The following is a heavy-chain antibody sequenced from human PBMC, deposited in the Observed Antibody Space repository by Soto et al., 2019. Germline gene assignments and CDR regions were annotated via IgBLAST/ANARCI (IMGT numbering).Heavy chain of an antibody. V-gene: IGHV3-23*01. Sequence: GESLKISCAASGFTFSSYAMSWVRQAPGKGLEWVSAISGSGGSTYYADSVKGRFTISRDNSKNTLYLQMNSLRAEDTAVYYCANMPPSIAAHIDYWGQGTRVTVSS. J-gene: IGHJ4*02. CDR1: GFTFSSYA. CDR2: ISGSGGST. CDR3: ANMPPSIAAHIDY. D-gene: IGHD6-6*01.